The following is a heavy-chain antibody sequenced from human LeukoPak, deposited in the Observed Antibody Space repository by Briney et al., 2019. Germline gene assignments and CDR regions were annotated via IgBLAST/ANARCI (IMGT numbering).Heavy chain of an antibody. CDR1: GFTFSRHG. D-gene: IGHD6-13*01. J-gene: IGHJ4*02. CDR3: ARGYSSSWYYFDY. CDR2: ISPSGDIT. Sequence: GGSLRLSCAASGFTFSRHGMNWVRQAPGKGLEWISGISPSGDITYYADSVKGRFTISRDNSKNTLYLQMNSLRAEDTAVYYCARGYSSSWYYFDYWGQGTLVTVSS. V-gene: IGHV3-23*01.